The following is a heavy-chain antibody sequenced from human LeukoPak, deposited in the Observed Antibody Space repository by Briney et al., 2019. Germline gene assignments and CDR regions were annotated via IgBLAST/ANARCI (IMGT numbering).Heavy chain of an antibody. CDR1: GGSFSSYY. CDR3: ARGGIVGATRGDAFDI. CDR2: IYASGST. Sequence: SETLSLTCTVSGGSFSSYYWSWIRQPPGKGLEWIGCIYASGSTNYNPSLKSRVTISVDTSKNQFSLKVNSVTAADTAVYYCARGGIVGATRGDAFDIWGQGTMVTVSS. V-gene: IGHV4-59*01. D-gene: IGHD1-26*01. J-gene: IGHJ3*02.